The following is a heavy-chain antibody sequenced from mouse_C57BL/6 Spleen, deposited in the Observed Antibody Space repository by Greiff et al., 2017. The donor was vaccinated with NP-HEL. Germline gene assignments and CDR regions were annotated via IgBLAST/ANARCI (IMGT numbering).Heavy chain of an antibody. CDR3: ARGGLLRSVYFDY. CDR2: IYPGDGDT. CDR1: GYAFSSSW. V-gene: IGHV1-82*01. D-gene: IGHD1-1*01. J-gene: IGHJ2*01. Sequence: QVQLKESGPELVKPGASVKISCKASGYAFSSSWMNWVKQRPGKGLEWIGRIYPGDGDTNYNGKFKGKATLTADKSSSTAYMQLSSLTSEDSAVYFCARGGLLRSVYFDYWGQGTTLTVSS.